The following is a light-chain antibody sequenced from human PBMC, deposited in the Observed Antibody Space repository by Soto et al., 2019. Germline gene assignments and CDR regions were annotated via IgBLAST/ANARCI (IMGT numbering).Light chain of an antibody. CDR2: GNS. CDR3: QSYDSSRRGVV. Sequence: QSVLTQPPSVSGAPGQRVTISCTGSSSNIGAGYDVHWYQQLPGTAPKLLIYGNSNRPSGVPDRFSCSKSGTSASLAITGLQAEDEADYYCQSYDSSRRGVVFGGGTKLTVL. J-gene: IGLJ2*01. V-gene: IGLV1-40*01. CDR1: SSNIGAGYD.